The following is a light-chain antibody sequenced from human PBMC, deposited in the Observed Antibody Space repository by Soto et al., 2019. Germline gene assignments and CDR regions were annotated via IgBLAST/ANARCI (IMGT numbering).Light chain of an antibody. V-gene: IGKV3-20*01. CDR2: GAS. CDR1: QSVSSNF. Sequence: ENVLTQSPGTLSLSPGERATLSCRASQSVSSNFLAWYQQKPGQAPRLLIYGASNRATGIPDRFSGSGSGTDFTLTISRREPEDFAVYYCQQYESSPRTFGQGTKVEIK. CDR3: QQYESSPRT. J-gene: IGKJ1*01.